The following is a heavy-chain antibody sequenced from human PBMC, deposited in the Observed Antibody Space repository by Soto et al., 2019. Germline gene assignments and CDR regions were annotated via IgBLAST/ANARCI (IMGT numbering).Heavy chain of an antibody. V-gene: IGHV1-69*12. D-gene: IGHD3-22*01. Sequence: QVQLVQSGAEVKKPGSSVKVSCKASGGTFSSYAISWVRQAPGQGLEWMGGIIPIFGTANYAQKFQGRVTITAHESTRTAYMGLSRLRSGDTAVDDCASGDYDSSGRNFDYWGQGTLVTGSS. CDR2: IIPIFGTA. CDR1: GGTFSSYA. J-gene: IGHJ4*02. CDR3: ASGDYDSSGRNFDY.